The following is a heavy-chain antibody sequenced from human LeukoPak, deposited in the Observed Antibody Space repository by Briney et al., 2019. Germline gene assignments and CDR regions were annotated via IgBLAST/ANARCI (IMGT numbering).Heavy chain of an antibody. CDR2: TYPGDSDT. D-gene: IGHD4-17*01. CDR3: ARRSTMTTIDY. Sequence: GESLKISCQGSGYSFTSYWIGWVRQMPGKGLEWMGITYPGDSDTKYSPSFQGQVTISADKSISTTYLQWSSLKASDTAMYYCARRSTMTTIDYWGQGTLVTVSS. J-gene: IGHJ4*02. CDR1: GYSFTSYW. V-gene: IGHV5-51*01.